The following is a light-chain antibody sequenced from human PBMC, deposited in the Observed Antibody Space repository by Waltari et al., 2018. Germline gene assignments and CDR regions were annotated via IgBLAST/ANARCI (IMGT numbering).Light chain of an antibody. CDR2: DVT. J-gene: IGLJ3*02. Sequence: SALTQPRSVSGSPGQSVTISCTGTTRDVGGYNYVSWYQHHPGKAPKLMIFDVTQRPSGVPDRFSGSKSANTAPLTISGLQAEDEADYYCCSFAGTYTWVFGGGTKVTVL. V-gene: IGLV2-11*01. CDR3: CSFAGTYTWV. CDR1: TRDVGGYNY.